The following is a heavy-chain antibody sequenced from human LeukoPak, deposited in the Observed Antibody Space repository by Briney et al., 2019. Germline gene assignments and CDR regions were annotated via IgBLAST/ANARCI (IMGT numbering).Heavy chain of an antibody. CDR2: ITRSSYI. CDR1: GFTFSTYS. D-gene: IGHD4-11*01. Sequence: GGSLRLSCAASGFTFSTYSMNWVRQAPGKGLEWVSSITRSSYIYYADSVKGRFTISRDNAKNSLYLQMNSLRAEDTAVYYCAKKKTDYSYPSSFDYWGQGTLVTVSS. J-gene: IGHJ4*02. V-gene: IGHV3-21*01. CDR3: AKKKTDYSYPSSFDY.